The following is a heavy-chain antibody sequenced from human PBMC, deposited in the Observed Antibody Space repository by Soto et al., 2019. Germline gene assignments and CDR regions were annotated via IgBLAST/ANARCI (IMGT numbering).Heavy chain of an antibody. D-gene: IGHD1-26*01. J-gene: IGHJ4*02. CDR3: AHTVGKGKGGGDY. CDR1: GFSLSTSGVG. V-gene: IGHV2-5*02. CDR2: IYWDDDK. Sequence: QITLKESGPTLVKPTQTLTLTCTFSGFSLSTSGVGVGWIRQPPGKALEWLALIYWDDDKRYSPSLKSGLTNPQDTPKKQVVLKNTNNGPWETATNYRAHTVGKGKGGGDYWGQGALVTVSS.